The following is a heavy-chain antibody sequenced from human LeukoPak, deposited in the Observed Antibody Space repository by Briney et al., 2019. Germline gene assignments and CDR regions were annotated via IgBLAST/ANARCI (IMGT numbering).Heavy chain of an antibody. D-gene: IGHD6-13*01. V-gene: IGHV4-59*01. CDR2: IHYSGGT. Sequence: SETLSLTCTVSGNSISNYYWNWIRQPPGKALEWIGYIHYSGGTNYNPSLKSRITISVDTSKNQVSLQPTSVTAADTAVYYCARVARWAAPFDYWGQGTLVTVSS. CDR1: GNSISNYY. J-gene: IGHJ4*02. CDR3: ARVARWAAPFDY.